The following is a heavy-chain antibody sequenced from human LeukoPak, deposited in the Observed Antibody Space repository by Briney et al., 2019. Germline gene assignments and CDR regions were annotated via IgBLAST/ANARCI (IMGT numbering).Heavy chain of an antibody. J-gene: IGHJ6*02. D-gene: IGHD3-10*01. Sequence: ASVKVSCKASGYTFTGYYIHWVRQAPGQGLEWMGWINPNSGGTNYAQKFQGRVTMTRDTSIRTAYMDLSRLRSDDTAVYYCARVDPWFGEFYYYYGVDVWGQGTTVTVSS. V-gene: IGHV1-2*02. CDR2: INPNSGGT. CDR1: GYTFTGYY. CDR3: ARVDPWFGEFYYYYGVDV.